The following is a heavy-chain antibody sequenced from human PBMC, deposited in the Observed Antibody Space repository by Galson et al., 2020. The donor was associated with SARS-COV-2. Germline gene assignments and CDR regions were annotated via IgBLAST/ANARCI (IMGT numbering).Heavy chain of an antibody. CDR2: ISSSGNN. Sequence: SETLSLTCTVSGGSVSTYYWSWIRQPAGQGLDWIGRISSSGNNDYNPSLKSRVTMSLDTSKNQFSLKLTSVTAADTAVYFCARAGDIRGIILDYWGQGILVTVSS. J-gene: IGHJ4*02. CDR1: GGSVSTYY. CDR3: ARAGDIRGIILDY. D-gene: IGHD3-10*01. V-gene: IGHV4-4*07.